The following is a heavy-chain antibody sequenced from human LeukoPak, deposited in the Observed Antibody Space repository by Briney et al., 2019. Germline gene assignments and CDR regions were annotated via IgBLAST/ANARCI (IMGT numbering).Heavy chain of an antibody. D-gene: IGHD3-10*01. V-gene: IGHV3-48*03. Sequence: GGSLRLSCAASGFTFSSYGMNWVRQAPGKGLEWVSYISSSGSTIYYADSVKGRFTISRDNAKNSLYLQMNSLRAEDTAVYYCAQSSSGFGELSNFDYWGQGTLVTVSS. CDR1: GFTFSSYG. CDR2: ISSSGSTI. CDR3: AQSSSGFGELSNFDY. J-gene: IGHJ4*02.